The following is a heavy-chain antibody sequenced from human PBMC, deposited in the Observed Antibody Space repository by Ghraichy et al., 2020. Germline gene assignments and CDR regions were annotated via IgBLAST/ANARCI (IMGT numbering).Heavy chain of an antibody. J-gene: IGHJ3*02. CDR3: ARDRVQIWSYVCVFDM. CDR1: GFDLSSYG. D-gene: IGHD5-18*01. V-gene: IGHV3-33*01. Sequence: GGSLRLSCVASGFDLSSYGMHWVRQAAGKEPEWVAIIWINGGNQGYIDSVKGRFTISRDTSKNTLFLQMDSLRVEDTAMYFCARDRVQIWSYVCVFDMWGQGAMVTVSP. CDR2: IWINGGNQ.